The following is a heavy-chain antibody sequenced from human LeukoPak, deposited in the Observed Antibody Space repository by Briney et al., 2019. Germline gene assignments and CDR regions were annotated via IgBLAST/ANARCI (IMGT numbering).Heavy chain of an antibody. CDR2: INHSGST. D-gene: IGHD3-9*01. CDR3: ARGRISYDILTCYLGFKWFDP. CDR1: GGSFSGYY. Sequence: PSETLSLACAVYGGSFSGYYWSWIRQPPGKGLEWIGEINHSGSTNYNPSLKSRVTISVDTSKNQFSLKLSSVTAADTAVYYCARGRISYDILTCYLGFKWFDPWGQGTLVTVSS. V-gene: IGHV4-34*01. J-gene: IGHJ5*02.